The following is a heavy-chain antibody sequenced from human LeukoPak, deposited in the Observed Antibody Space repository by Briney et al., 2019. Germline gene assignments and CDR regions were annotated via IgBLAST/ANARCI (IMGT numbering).Heavy chain of an antibody. Sequence: SVKVSCKASGGTFSSYAISWVRQAPGQGLEWMGGIIPIFGTANYAQKFQGRVTITADESTSTAYMELSSLTFDDTAVYYCAKVRTMTTVVIDAFDIWGQGTMVTVSS. CDR3: AKVRTMTTVVIDAFDI. V-gene: IGHV1-69*13. J-gene: IGHJ3*02. CDR2: IIPIFGTA. CDR1: GGTFSSYA. D-gene: IGHD4-23*01.